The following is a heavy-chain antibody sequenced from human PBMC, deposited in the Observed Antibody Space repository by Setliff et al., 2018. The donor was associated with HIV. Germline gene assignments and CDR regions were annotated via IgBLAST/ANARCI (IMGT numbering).Heavy chain of an antibody. V-gene: IGHV4-34*01. CDR3: ARQGQLGSE. D-gene: IGHD1-1*01. Sequence: SETLSLTCAVFGGSFTDYYWIWIRQPPGKGLEWIGEINHSGSTHYNPSLKSRVTISVDTSKNQFSLKLSSVTAADTAVYYCARQGQLGSEWGQGTLVTVSS. CDR1: GGSFTDYY. CDR2: INHSGST. J-gene: IGHJ4*02.